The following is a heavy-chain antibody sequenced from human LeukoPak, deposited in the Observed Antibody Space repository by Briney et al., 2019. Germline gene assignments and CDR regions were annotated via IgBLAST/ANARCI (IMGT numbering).Heavy chain of an antibody. CDR2: INHSGST. V-gene: IGHV4-34*01. CDR3: ARTYGSGSLIFDY. Sequence: SETLSLTCAVYGGSFSGYYWSWIRQPPGKGLEWIGEINHSGSTNYNPSLKSRVTISVDTSKSQFSLKLSSVTAADTAVYYCARTYGSGSLIFDYWGQGTLVTVSS. J-gene: IGHJ4*02. CDR1: GGSFSGYY. D-gene: IGHD3-10*01.